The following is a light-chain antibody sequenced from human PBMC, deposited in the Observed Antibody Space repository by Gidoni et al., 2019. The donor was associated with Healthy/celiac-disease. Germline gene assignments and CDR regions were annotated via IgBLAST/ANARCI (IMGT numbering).Light chain of an antibody. CDR3: QQYGSSPYT. V-gene: IGKV3-20*01. Sequence: EIVLTQSPGTLSLSPGERATLSCRARPSVSSSYLAWYQQKPGQAPRLLISGASSSATGIPDRVSGRGAWTDFTLPISRLEPEDFAVYYCQQYGSSPYTFGQGTKLEIK. CDR2: GAS. CDR1: PSVSSSY. J-gene: IGKJ2*01.